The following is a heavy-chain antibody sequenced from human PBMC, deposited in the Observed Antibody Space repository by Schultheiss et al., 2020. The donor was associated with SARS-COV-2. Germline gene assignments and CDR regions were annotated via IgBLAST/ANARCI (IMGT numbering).Heavy chain of an antibody. D-gene: IGHD1-26*01. CDR1: GYSFTSYW. CDR3: ASSQSYSGSYHLDY. CDR2: IYPGDSDT. V-gene: IGHV5-51*01. Sequence: GGSLRLSCKGSGYSFTSYWIGWVRQMPGKGLEWMGIIYPGDSDTRYSPSFQGQVTISADKSISTAYLQWSSLKASDTAMYYCASSQSYSGSYHLDYWGQGTLVTVS. J-gene: IGHJ4*02.